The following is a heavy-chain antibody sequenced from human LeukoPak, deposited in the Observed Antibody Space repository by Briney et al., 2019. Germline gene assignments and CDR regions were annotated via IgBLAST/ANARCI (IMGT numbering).Heavy chain of an antibody. Sequence: SETLSLTCSVSGGSVNSYYWSWIRQSPGKGLEWIGYIYYSGSTNYNPSLKSRVTISVDTSKNQFSLKLSSVTAADTAVYYCARHVWLQPFDYWGQGTLVTVSS. D-gene: IGHD3-9*01. CDR3: ARHVWLQPFDY. CDR1: GGSVNSYY. CDR2: IYYSGST. V-gene: IGHV4-59*08. J-gene: IGHJ4*02.